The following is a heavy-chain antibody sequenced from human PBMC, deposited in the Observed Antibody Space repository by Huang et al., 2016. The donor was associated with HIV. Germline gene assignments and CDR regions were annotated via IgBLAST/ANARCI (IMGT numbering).Heavy chain of an antibody. Sequence: EVQLVESGGGLIQPGGFLRLSCAASGFTVSSNFMSWVRQAPGKGLEWVSVIYTGGSTYYADSVKGRFTISRDNSKNTLYLQMNSLRAEDTAVYYCARMAVAGNDAFDIWGQGTMVTVSS. CDR1: GFTVSSNF. V-gene: IGHV3-53*01. J-gene: IGHJ3*02. CDR3: ARMAVAGNDAFDI. D-gene: IGHD6-19*01. CDR2: IYTGGST.